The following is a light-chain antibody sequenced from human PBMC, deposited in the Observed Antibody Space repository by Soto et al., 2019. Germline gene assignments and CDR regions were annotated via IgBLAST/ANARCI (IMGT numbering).Light chain of an antibody. CDR2: DAS. CDR3: QQYDSSSPT. CDR1: QNISVW. V-gene: IGKV1-5*01. Sequence: DIQMTQSPSTLSASVGDGVTITCRASQNISVWLAWYQQRPGKAPKFLIYDASNLETGVSSRFSGSESGTEFTITIRSLQPDDFAPSYCQQYDSSSPTFGQGTKLEIK. J-gene: IGKJ2*01.